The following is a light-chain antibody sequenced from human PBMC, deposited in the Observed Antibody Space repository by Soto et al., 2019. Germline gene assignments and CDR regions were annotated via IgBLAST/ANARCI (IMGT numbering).Light chain of an antibody. V-gene: IGKV1-39*01. Sequence: EIQMTQKKSSLSASVGDRVTITCRASQIISSFLIWYQQKPGKAHKXMIYAASNLQSGVPSRFSDSGYGTAGTLTLRSLQTEDGATYYGQQSYITPITFGHGTRLDIK. CDR3: QQSYITPIT. CDR1: QIISSF. J-gene: IGKJ5*01. CDR2: AAS.